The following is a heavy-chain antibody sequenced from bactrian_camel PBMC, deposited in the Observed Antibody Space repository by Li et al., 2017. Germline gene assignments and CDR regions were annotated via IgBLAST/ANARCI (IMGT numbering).Heavy chain of an antibody. J-gene: IGHJ4*01. D-gene: IGHD6*01. CDR2: ISSLGGRT. V-gene: IGHV3S40*01. CDR1: GFPFDTYA. CDR3: AEGRGSRGEHCYSLNY. Sequence: SCAASGFPFDTYAMRWVRQAPGKGLEWVSTISSLGGRTMYADSVKDRFTISRDSAKNTVYLQMNNLQPEDTATYYCAEGRGSRGEHCYSLNYWGQGTQVTVS.